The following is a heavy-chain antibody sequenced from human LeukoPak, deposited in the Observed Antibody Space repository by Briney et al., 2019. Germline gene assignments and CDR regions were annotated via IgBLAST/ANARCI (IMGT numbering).Heavy chain of an antibody. J-gene: IGHJ6*02. CDR3: ARVENYGDYYYYGMDV. Sequence: SVKVSCKASGGTFSSYAISWVRQAPGQGLEWMGGIIPVFGTANYAQKFQGRVTITADESTSTAYMELSSLRSEDTAVYYCARVENYGDYYYYGMDVWGQGTTVTVSS. V-gene: IGHV1-69*13. D-gene: IGHD4-17*01. CDR1: GGTFSSYA. CDR2: IIPVFGTA.